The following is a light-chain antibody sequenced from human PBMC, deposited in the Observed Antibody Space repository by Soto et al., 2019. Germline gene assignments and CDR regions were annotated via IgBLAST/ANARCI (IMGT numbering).Light chain of an antibody. V-gene: IGLV2-14*01. CDR1: GNDVGGYKY. Sequence: QSVLTQPASVSGSPGQSITISCTGTGNDVGGYKYASWYQHHPGKAPKLIIYEGTERPSGVSHRFSGSKSANTASLTISGLQAEDEADYYCSSYTTSSNVFGTGTKVTVL. J-gene: IGLJ1*01. CDR3: SSYTTSSNV. CDR2: EGT.